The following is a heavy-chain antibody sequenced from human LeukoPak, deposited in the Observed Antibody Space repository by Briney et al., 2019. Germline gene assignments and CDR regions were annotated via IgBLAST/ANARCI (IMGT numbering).Heavy chain of an antibody. J-gene: IGHJ4*02. V-gene: IGHV1-18*01. CDR3: ARDWGSIKVITDY. Sequence: ASVKVSFKATGYTFTSYGISWVRQAPGQGLEWMGWISSISDNTNYAQKLQGRVTMTTDTSTSTAYMELRSLRSDDTAVYYCARDWGSIKVITDYWGQGTLVTVSS. CDR2: ISSISDNT. CDR1: GYTFTSYG. D-gene: IGHD3-16*01.